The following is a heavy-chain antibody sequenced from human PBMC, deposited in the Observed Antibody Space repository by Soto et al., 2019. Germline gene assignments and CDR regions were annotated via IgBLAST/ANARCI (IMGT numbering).Heavy chain of an antibody. D-gene: IGHD1-1*01. CDR3: ARIIRLERRRKGVTFDD. V-gene: IGHV4-34*01. CDR1: GGCFSGYY. Sequence: PSETLSLTCAVYGGCFSGYYWSWIRQPPGKGLEWIGEINHSGSTNYNPSLKSRVTISVDTSKNQFSLKLSSVTAADTAVYYCARIIRLERRRKGVTFDDWGKGTLVTVAS. J-gene: IGHJ4*02. CDR2: INHSGST.